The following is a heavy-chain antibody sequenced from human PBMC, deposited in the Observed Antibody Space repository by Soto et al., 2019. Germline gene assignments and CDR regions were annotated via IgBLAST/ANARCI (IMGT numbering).Heavy chain of an antibody. Sequence: PXGTLSLTCAVYGGSFSGYYWNWMRQPPEKGLEWIGEINYSGSANQNPSLKSRFSMSVDTTKNQFSLKLRSVTAAETAMYYCARAISVMVASEGAAPDKYFFDSWSLGTLVTVSS. D-gene: IGHD2-15*01. CDR1: GGSFSGYY. CDR2: INYSGSA. V-gene: IGHV4-34*01. J-gene: IGHJ4*02. CDR3: ARAISVMVASEGAAPDKYFFDS.